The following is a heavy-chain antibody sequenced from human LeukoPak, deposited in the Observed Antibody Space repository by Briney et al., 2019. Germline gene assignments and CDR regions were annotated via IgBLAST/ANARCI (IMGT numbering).Heavy chain of an antibody. CDR2: ISSSGSTI. V-gene: IGHV3-11*01. Sequence: SGGSLRLSCSASGFSFNNYAMSWIRQAPGKGLEWVSYISSSGSTIYYADSVKGRFTISRDNAKNSLYLQMNSLRAEDTAVYYCASSDFWSGYSASCFDYWGQGTLVTVSS. D-gene: IGHD3-3*01. CDR3: ASSDFWSGYSASCFDY. CDR1: GFSFNNYA. J-gene: IGHJ4*02.